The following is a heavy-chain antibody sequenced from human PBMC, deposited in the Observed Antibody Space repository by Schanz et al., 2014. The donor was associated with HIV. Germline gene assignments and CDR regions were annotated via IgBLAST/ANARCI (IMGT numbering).Heavy chain of an antibody. D-gene: IGHD3-10*01. Sequence: QVQLVQSGAEVKKPGASVMVSCKASGYTFTSYDIHWVRQATGQGLEWMGWMSPNSDNTAYAQKFQGRLTMTGNTSISSAYMELSSLRSEDTAVYYCARDVPSGGFDYWGQGTLVTVSS. V-gene: IGHV1-8*01. CDR2: MSPNSDNT. J-gene: IGHJ4*02. CDR1: GYTFTSYD. CDR3: ARDVPSGGFDY.